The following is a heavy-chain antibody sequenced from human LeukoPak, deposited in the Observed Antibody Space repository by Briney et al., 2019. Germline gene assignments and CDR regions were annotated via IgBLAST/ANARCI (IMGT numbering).Heavy chain of an antibody. CDR1: GFTFSNYD. CDR2: IDTAGGT. J-gene: IGHJ4*02. V-gene: IGHV3-13*01. D-gene: IGHD6-19*01. Sequence: GGSLRLSCAASGFTFSNYDMHWVRQTTGKGLEWVSAIDTAGGTYYPGSVKGRFTISRENAKNSLYLQMNSLRAEDTAVYYCAKRPYSSGWYGFFYFDFWGQGTLVTVSS. CDR3: AKRPYSSGWYGFFYFDF.